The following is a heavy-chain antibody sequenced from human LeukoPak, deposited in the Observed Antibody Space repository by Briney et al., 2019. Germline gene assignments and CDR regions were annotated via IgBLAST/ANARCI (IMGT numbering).Heavy chain of an antibody. Sequence: PGGSLRLSCAASGFTFSWYWVSWVRQAPGKGLEWVANIKPDEREKNFVDSVRGRFTISRDNAKNSLYLQMNILRGEDTAVYYCARDNIGWPLDYWGQGTLVTVSS. J-gene: IGHJ4*02. D-gene: IGHD6-19*01. CDR3: ARDNIGWPLDY. V-gene: IGHV3-7*01. CDR1: GFTFSWYW. CDR2: IKPDEREK.